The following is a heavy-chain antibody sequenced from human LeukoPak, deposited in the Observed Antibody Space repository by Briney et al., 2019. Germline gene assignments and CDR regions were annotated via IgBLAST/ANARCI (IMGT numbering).Heavy chain of an antibody. J-gene: IGHJ6*02. Sequence: SETLSLTCTVSGGSVSSGDYYWSWLRQPPGKGLEWIGEINHSGSTNYNPSLKSRVTISVDTSKNQFSLKLSSVTAADTAVYYCARAKWYYPYGMDVWGQGTTVTVSS. D-gene: IGHD3-10*01. CDR1: GGSVSSGDYY. CDR2: INHSGST. V-gene: IGHV4-61*08. CDR3: ARAKWYYPYGMDV.